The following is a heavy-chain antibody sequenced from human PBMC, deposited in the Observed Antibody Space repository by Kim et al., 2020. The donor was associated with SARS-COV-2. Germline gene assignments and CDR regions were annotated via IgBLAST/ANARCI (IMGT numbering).Heavy chain of an antibody. CDR3: TKEYYDFWSGSDP. Sequence: ADSVKGRCTISRDNSKNTLYLQMNSLRVEDTAVYYCTKEYYDFWSGSDPGGRGTLVTVSS. J-gene: IGHJ5*02. V-gene: IGHV3-23*01. D-gene: IGHD3-3*01.